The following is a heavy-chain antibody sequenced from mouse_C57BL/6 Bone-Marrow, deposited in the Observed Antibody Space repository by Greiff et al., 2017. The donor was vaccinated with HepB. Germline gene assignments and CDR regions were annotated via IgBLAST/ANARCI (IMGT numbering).Heavy chain of an antibody. CDR3: ARSYYGSSPRWFDY. J-gene: IGHJ2*01. Sequence: VQLQQSGAELVRPGASVKLSCKASGYTFTDYYINWVKQRPGQGLEWIARIYPGSGNTYYNEKFKGKATLTAEKSSSTAYMQLSSLTSEDSAVYFCARSYYGSSPRWFDYWGQGTTLTVSS. CDR2: IYPGSGNT. CDR1: GYTFTDYY. V-gene: IGHV1-76*01. D-gene: IGHD1-1*01.